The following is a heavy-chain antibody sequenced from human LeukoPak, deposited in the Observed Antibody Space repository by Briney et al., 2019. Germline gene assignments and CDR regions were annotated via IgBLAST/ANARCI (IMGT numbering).Heavy chain of an antibody. J-gene: IGHJ6*03. CDR3: ARDRGSSWFAHYYYYYYMDV. CDR1: GYTFTSYG. Sequence: ASVKVSCKASGYTFTSYGISWVRQAPGQGLEWMGWISAYNGNTNYAQKLQGRVTMTTDTSTSTAYMELRSLRSDDTAVYYCARDRGSSWFAHYYYYYYMDVWGKGTTVTVSS. CDR2: ISAYNGNT. V-gene: IGHV1-18*01. D-gene: IGHD6-13*01.